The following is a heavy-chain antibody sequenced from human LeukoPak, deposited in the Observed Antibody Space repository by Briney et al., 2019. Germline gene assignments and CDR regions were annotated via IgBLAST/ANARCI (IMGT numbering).Heavy chain of an antibody. CDR3: ARDIAAASLRGPFDY. CDR2: ISYDGSNK. V-gene: IGHV3-30-3*01. CDR1: GFTFSDYA. Sequence: GGALRLSCAASGFTFSDYAMHWVRQAPGKGLEWVAVISYDGSNKYYADSVKGRFTISRDNSKNTLYLQMNSLRAEDTAVYYCARDIAAASLRGPFDYWGQGTLVTVSS. D-gene: IGHD6-13*01. J-gene: IGHJ4*02.